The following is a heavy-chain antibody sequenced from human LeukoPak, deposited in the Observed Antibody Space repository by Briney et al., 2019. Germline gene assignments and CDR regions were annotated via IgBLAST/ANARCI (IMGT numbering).Heavy chain of an antibody. J-gene: IGHJ5*02. CDR2: IIPIFGTA. V-gene: IGHV1-69*01. Sequence: SVKVSCKASGGTFSSYAISWVRQAPGQGLEWMGGIIPIFGTANYAQKFQGRVTITADESTSTAYMELSSLRSEDTAVYYCARCPEAYSWELRTDNWFDPWGQGTLVTVSS. CDR1: GGTFSSYA. CDR3: ARCPEAYSWELRTDNWFDP. D-gene: IGHD1-26*01.